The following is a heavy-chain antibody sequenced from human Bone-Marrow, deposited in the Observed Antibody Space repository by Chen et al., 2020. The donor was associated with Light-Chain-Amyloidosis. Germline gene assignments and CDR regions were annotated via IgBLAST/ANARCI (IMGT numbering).Heavy chain of an antibody. CDR1: GGTFSSYA. Sequence: QVQLVQSGAEVKKPGSSVKVSCKASGGTFSSYAISWVRQAPGQGLEWMGRIIPILGIANYAKKFQSRVTITADKSTSTAYMELSSLRSEDTAVYYCARDAYSYGYGVTSFYYYGMDVWGQGTTVTVSS. CDR3: ARDAYSYGYGVTSFYYYGMDV. J-gene: IGHJ6*02. CDR2: IIPILGIA. D-gene: IGHD5-18*01. V-gene: IGHV1-69*04.